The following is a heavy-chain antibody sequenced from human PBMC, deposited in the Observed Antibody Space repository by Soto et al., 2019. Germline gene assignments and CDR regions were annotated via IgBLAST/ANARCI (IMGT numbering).Heavy chain of an antibody. J-gene: IGHJ1*01. D-gene: IGHD3-22*01. CDR1: GDSIGTTHSY. V-gene: IGHV4-30-4*08. Sequence: PSETLSLTCTVSGDSIGTTHSYWAWIRQAPGRGLEWIGYIHSSGSIYYNPSLKSRATMSIDTAGNQFSLKVSSVTVADTAVYYCARDLDGLHDDTSGPFPRPGWGQGTLVTVSS. CDR2: IHSSGSI. CDR3: ARDLDGLHDDTSGPFPRPG.